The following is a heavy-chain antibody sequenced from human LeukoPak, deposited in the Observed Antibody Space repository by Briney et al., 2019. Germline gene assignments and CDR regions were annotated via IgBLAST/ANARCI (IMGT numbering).Heavy chain of an antibody. D-gene: IGHD3-9*01. CDR3: ARDDWYGTRDYYYYGMDV. J-gene: IGHJ6*02. Sequence: ASVKVSCKASGYTFTSYAMHWVRQAPGQRLEWMGWINAGNGNTKYSQKFQGRVTITRDTSASTAYMELSSLRSEDTAVYYCARDDWYGTRDYYYYGMDVWGQGTTVTVSS. CDR2: INAGNGNT. CDR1: GYTFTSYA. V-gene: IGHV1-3*01.